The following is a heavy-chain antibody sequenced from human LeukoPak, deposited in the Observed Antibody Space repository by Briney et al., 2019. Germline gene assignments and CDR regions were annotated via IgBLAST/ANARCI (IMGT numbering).Heavy chain of an antibody. CDR2: ILYTGNT. CDR3: AKEYLSGFDP. D-gene: IGHD1-14*01. CDR1: GGSIKSDDYY. V-gene: IGHV4-39*02. Sequence: PSETLSLTCIVSGGSIKSDDYYWGWIRQPPGKGLEWIGNILYTGNTFYNPSLQSRATLSVDTSKNQFSLRLRSVTAADTAVYYCAKEYLSGFDPWGQGTLVTVSS. J-gene: IGHJ5*02.